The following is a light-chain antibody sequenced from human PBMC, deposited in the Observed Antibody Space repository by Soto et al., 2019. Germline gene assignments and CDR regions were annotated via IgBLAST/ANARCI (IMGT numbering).Light chain of an antibody. Sequence: QSALTQPASVSGSPGQSITISCTGTSSDVGAYNYVSWYQHHPGKAPKLMIYDVSNRPSGVSNRFSGSKSGNTASLTISGLQAEYDGDYYCNSFTTSSTMVFGGGTKLTVL. J-gene: IGLJ2*01. CDR1: SSDVGAYNY. V-gene: IGLV2-14*03. CDR3: NSFTTSSTMV. CDR2: DVS.